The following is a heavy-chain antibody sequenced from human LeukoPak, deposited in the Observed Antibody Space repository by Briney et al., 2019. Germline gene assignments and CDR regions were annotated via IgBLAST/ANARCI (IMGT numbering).Heavy chain of an antibody. CDR1: GASMSSNY. CDR3: ASTRRAAVAGRFDS. J-gene: IGHJ4*02. V-gene: IGHV4-4*09. CDR2: IYHSGKT. Sequence: NASETLSLTCNVSGASMSSNYWSWIRQPPGKGLEWIGYIYHSGKTNFSPSLESRVTMSVDESKNQFSLRVHFASAGDTAVYYCASTRRAAVAGRFDSWGQGTLVTVSS. D-gene: IGHD6-19*01.